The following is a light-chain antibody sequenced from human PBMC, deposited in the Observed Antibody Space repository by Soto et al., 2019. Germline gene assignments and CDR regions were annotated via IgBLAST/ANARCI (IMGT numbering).Light chain of an antibody. CDR1: SSDVGSNNR. V-gene: IGLV2-18*02. CDR2: DVS. Sequence: QSVLTQHPSVSGSPGQSVAISCTGTSSDVGSNNRVSWYQQPPGSAPKLIIYDVSNRPSGIPDRFSGSKSANTASLTISGLQTEDEADYYCSSYTTSNTYVFGTGTKVTVL. J-gene: IGLJ1*01. CDR3: SSYTTSNTYV.